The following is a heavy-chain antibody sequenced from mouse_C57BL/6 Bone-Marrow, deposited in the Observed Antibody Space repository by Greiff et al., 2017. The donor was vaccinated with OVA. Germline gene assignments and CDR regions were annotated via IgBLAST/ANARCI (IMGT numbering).Heavy chain of an antibody. J-gene: IGHJ1*03. D-gene: IGHD1-1*01. CDR1: GFTFTDYY. V-gene: IGHV7-4*01. Sequence: EVKLVESGGGLVQPGASLRLSCAASGFTFTDYYMSWVRQPPGKAPEWLAVIRNKANGYTTEYTASVKGRFTISRDNSQNILYLQMNTLSAEDSATYNCVKADYYGSSYGYFDVWGTGTTVTVSS. CDR2: IRNKANGYTT. CDR3: VKADYYGSSYGYFDV.